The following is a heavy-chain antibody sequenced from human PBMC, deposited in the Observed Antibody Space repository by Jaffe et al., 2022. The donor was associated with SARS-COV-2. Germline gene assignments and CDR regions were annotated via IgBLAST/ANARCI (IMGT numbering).Heavy chain of an antibody. Sequence: EVQLVQSGAEVKKPGESLRISCKGSGYSFTTYWITWVRQMPGKGLEWMGMIDPSDSYTNYSPSFQGHVTISADKSTSTAYLQWSSLKASDTAIYYCARYSVYYYYGMDVWGQGTTVTVSS. D-gene: IGHD2-15*01. J-gene: IGHJ6*02. V-gene: IGHV5-10-1*03. CDR2: IDPSDSYT. CDR1: GYSFTTYW. CDR3: ARYSVYYYYGMDV.